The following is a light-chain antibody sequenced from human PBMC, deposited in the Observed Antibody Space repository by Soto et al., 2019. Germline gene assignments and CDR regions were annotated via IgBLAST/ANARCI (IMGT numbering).Light chain of an antibody. Sequence: DIVMTQSPDSLPVSLGGRATINCKSSQSVLYNNKKYLAWYQQKPGQPPKLLFYWASTRESGVPDRFSGSGSGADFTLTISSLQAEDVAVYYFQQYYSNPFTFGPGTKVEIK. CDR2: WAS. V-gene: IGKV4-1*01. J-gene: IGKJ3*01. CDR3: QQYYSNPFT. CDR1: QSVLYNNKKY.